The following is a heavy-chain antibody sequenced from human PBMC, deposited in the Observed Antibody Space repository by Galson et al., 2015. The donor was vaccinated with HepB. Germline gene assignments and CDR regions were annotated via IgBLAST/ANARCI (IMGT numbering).Heavy chain of an antibody. D-gene: IGHD3-22*01. CDR2: ISNDGSNK. Sequence: SLRLSCAAFGFTFSSYAIHWVRQPPGKGLEWVAVISNDGSNKYHADSVKGRFTISRDNSKKMMYLQMNSLRTEDTAVYYCARTYYYDNSGYCRGAFDMWGQGTKVTVSS. CDR1: GFTFSSYA. CDR3: ARTYYYDNSGYCRGAFDM. V-gene: IGHV3-30-3*01. J-gene: IGHJ3*02.